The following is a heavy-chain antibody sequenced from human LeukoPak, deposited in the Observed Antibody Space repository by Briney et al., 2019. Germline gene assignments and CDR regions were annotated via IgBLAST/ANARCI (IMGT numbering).Heavy chain of an antibody. J-gene: IGHJ5*02. Sequence: GGSLRLSCAASGFTFSSYEMNWVRQAPGKGLEWVSYISSSGSTIYYADSVKGRFTISRDNAKNSLYLQMNSLRAEDTAVYYCARDPLDDSSGYQPDPWGQGTLVTVSS. V-gene: IGHV3-48*03. CDR2: ISSSGSTI. D-gene: IGHD3-22*01. CDR3: ARDPLDDSSGYQPDP. CDR1: GFTFSSYE.